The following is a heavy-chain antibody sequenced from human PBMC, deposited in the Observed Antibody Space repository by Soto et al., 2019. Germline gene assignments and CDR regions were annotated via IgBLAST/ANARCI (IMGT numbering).Heavy chain of an antibody. CDR2: ISGSGGST. D-gene: IGHD1-1*01. V-gene: IGHV3-23*01. CDR3: ANDVFQYGTSGFDY. Sequence: GGSLRLSCAASGFTFSSYAMSWVRQAPGKGLEWVSAISGSGGSTYYADSVKGRFTISRDNSKNTLYLQMNSLRAEDTAVYYCANDVFQYGTSGFDYWGQGTLVTVSS. CDR1: GFTFSSYA. J-gene: IGHJ4*02.